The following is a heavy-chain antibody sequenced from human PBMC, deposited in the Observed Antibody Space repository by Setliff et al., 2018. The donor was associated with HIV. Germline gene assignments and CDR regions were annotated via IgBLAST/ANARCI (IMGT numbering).Heavy chain of an antibody. CDR2: ISAYNGNT. CDR3: ARRARESTALHSDWNDVLFFDY. Sequence: ASVKVSCKASGYTFTSYGISWVRQAPGQGLEWMGWISAYNGNTNYAQKLQGRATMTTDTSTRTAYMELRSLRSDDTAVYYCARRARESTALHSDWNDVLFFDYWGQGTLVTVSS. D-gene: IGHD1-1*01. J-gene: IGHJ4*02. V-gene: IGHV1-18*01. CDR1: GYTFTSYG.